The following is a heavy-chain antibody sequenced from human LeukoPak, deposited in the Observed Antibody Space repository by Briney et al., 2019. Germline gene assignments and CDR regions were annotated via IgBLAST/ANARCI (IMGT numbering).Heavy chain of an antibody. Sequence: SETLSLTCAVYGGSFSGYYWSWIRQPPGKGLEWIGYIYYSGSTNYNPSLKSRVTISVDTSKNQFSLKLSSVTAADTAVYYCARGYSSSWFPDAFDIWGQGTMVTVSS. CDR2: IYYSGST. CDR1: GGSFSGYY. CDR3: ARGYSSSWFPDAFDI. J-gene: IGHJ3*02. V-gene: IGHV4-59*01. D-gene: IGHD6-13*01.